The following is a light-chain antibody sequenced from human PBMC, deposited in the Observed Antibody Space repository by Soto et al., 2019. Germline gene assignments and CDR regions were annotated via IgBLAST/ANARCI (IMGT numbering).Light chain of an antibody. CDR1: QYISKY. V-gene: IGKV3-15*01. CDR3: HQYNEWRT. Sequence: EVVTTQYPATLSVPPGERCTPCCRASQYISKYLAWYQQRPGQCPRLLIYDDSTRATGIPDRFSGSGSGTEFTLTISSLQSEDVAVYYCHQYNEWRTVGQGTKVDIK. CDR2: DDS. J-gene: IGKJ1*01.